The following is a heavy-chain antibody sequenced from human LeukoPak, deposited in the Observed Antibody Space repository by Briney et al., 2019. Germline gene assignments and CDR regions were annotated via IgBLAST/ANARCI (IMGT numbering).Heavy chain of an antibody. CDR1: GFTFSGYA. CDR3: AKITSVAGIRYCGLDV. V-gene: IGHV3-23*01. CDR2: ISGSGGSN. J-gene: IGHJ6*02. D-gene: IGHD6-19*01. Sequence: PGGSLRLSCAASGFTFSGYAMSWVRQAPGKGLEWVSEISGSGGSNYYADSGKGRFTIAKDNANTALFLQMSSLRAEDTAVYYCAKITSVAGIRYCGLDVWGQGTTVTVSS.